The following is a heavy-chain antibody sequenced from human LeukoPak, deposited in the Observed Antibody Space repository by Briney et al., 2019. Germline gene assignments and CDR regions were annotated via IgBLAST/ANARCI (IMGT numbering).Heavy chain of an antibody. Sequence: GGSLRLSCAASGFTFSSYSMNWVRQAPGKGLEWVSYISSSSSTIYYADSVKGRFTISRDNAKNSLYVQMNRLRADDTAVYYCARDRSQEFDPWGQGTLVTVSS. CDR1: GFTFSSYS. CDR3: ARDRSQEFDP. J-gene: IGHJ5*02. V-gene: IGHV3-48*01. D-gene: IGHD3-10*01. CDR2: ISSSSSTI.